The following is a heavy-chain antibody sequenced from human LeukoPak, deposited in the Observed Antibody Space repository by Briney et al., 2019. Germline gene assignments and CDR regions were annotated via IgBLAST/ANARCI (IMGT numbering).Heavy chain of an antibody. CDR1: GFTFSTYW. V-gene: IGHV3-7*04. CDR3: ARGNWFDP. Sequence: GGSLRLSCAASGFTFSTYWMDWVRQAPGKGLEWVANIKEDGSEKYYEDSVKGRFTISRDNAKNSLYLQMNSLRAEDTAVYYCARGNWFDPWGQGTLVTVSS. J-gene: IGHJ5*02. CDR2: IKEDGSEK.